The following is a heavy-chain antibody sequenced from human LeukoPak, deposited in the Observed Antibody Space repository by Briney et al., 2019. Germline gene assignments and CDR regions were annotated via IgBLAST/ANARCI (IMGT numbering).Heavy chain of an antibody. CDR1: GFTFSDYY. D-gene: IGHD3-10*01. V-gene: IGHV3-11*01. CDR2: ISSSGSLI. J-gene: IGHJ2*01. CDR3: ARVSPIRSSWYFDL. Sequence: GGSLGLSCAASGFTFSDYYMSWIRQAPGKGLEWVSYISSSGSLIFYADSVKGRFTISRDNAKNSLFLQMNSLKTEDTAVYYCARVSPIRSSWYFDLWGRGTLVTVSS.